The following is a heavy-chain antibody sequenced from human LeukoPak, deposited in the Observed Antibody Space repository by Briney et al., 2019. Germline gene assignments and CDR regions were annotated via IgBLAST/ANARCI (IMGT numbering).Heavy chain of an antibody. J-gene: IGHJ4*02. Sequence: PGGSLRLSCVASGFPFSSYWMTWVRQAPGKGLEWVSVIYSGGSGGSTYYADSVKGRFTISRDNSKNTLYLQMNSLRAEDTAVYYCARYSSGFWYYFDYWGQGTLVTVSS. V-gene: IGHV3-53*01. CDR2: IYSGGSGGST. CDR3: ARYSSGFWYYFDY. CDR1: GFPFSSYW. D-gene: IGHD6-19*01.